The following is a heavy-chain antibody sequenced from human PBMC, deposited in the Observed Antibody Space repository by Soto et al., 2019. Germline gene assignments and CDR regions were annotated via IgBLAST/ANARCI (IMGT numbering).Heavy chain of an antibody. CDR3: AKMTPCGGNYRDAFDV. J-gene: IGHJ3*01. CDR2: VTGRSRNT. D-gene: IGHD1-26*01. V-gene: IGHV3-23*01. Sequence: EMQLLESGGGLQQPGGSLRLSCAASGFTFNNFAMGWVRQAPGKGLAWVSAVTGRSRNTYYADCVKGRFTISRNNFENTVYLQMDGLRVEDTSVYYCAKMTPCGGNYRDAFDVWGRGTMVTVAS. CDR1: GFTFNNFA.